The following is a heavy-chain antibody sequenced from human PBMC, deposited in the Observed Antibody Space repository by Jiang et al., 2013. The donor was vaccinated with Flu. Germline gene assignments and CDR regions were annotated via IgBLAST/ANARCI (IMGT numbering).Heavy chain of an antibody. D-gene: IGHD3-22*01. Sequence: GAEVKKPGASVKVSCKASGYTFTSYYMHWVRQAPGQGLEWMGIINPSGGSTSYAQKFQGRVTMTRDTSTSTVYMELSSLRSEDTAVYYCARGYYYDSSGYYQGDYWGQGTLVTVSS. CDR3: ARGYYYDSSGYYQGDY. CDR2: INPSGGST. V-gene: IGHV1-46*01. J-gene: IGHJ4*02. CDR1: GYTFTSYY.